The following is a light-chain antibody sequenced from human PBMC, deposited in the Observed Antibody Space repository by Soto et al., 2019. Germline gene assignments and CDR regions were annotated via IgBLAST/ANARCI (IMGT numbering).Light chain of an antibody. J-gene: IGLJ1*01. CDR3: SSYTSSSLDV. V-gene: IGLV2-14*01. Sequence: QYALTQPASVSGSPGQSITISCTGTSSDVGGYNYVSWYQQHPGKAPKLMIYDVSNRPSGVSNRFSGSKSGNTASLTISGLQAEDEADYYCSSYTSSSLDVFGTGTKLTVL. CDR2: DVS. CDR1: SSDVGGYNY.